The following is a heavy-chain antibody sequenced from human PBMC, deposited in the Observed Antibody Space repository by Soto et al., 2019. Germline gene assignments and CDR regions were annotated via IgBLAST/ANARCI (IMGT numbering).Heavy chain of an antibody. CDR2: IYYSGST. CDR1: GGSTSSYY. CDR3: ARDGCSGGSCRIFDY. Sequence: SETLSLTCTVSGGSTSSYYWSWIRQPPGKGLEWIGYIYYSGSTNYNPSLKSRVTISVDTSKNQFSLKLSSVTAADTAVYYCARDGCSGGSCRIFDYWGQGTLVTVSS. D-gene: IGHD2-15*01. V-gene: IGHV4-59*01. J-gene: IGHJ4*02.